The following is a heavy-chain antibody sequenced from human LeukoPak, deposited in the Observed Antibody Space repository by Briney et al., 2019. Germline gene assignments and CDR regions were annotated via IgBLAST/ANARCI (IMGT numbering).Heavy chain of an antibody. CDR1: GFTFSSYA. D-gene: IGHD3-10*01. Sequence: PGGSLRLSCAASGFTFSSYAMHWLRQAPGKGLEYVSAISSNGGSTYYANSVKGRFTISRDNSKNTLYLQMGSLRAEDMAVYYCAREGRASMVRGVIPPTSAFDYWGQGTLVTVSS. V-gene: IGHV3-64*01. CDR3: AREGRASMVRGVIPPTSAFDY. CDR2: ISSNGGST. J-gene: IGHJ4*02.